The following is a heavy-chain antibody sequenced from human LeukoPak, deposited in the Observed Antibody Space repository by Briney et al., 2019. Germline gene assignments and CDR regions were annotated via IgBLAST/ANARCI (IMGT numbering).Heavy chain of an antibody. J-gene: IGHJ4*02. V-gene: IGHV3-7*03. CDR3: AREGSGCPDY. CDR1: GFTFSSYG. CDR2: IKQDGSEK. D-gene: IGHD6-19*01. Sequence: GGSLRLSCAASGFTFSSYGMHWVRQAPGKGLEWVANIKQDGSEKYYVDSVKGRFTISRDNAKNSLYLQMNSLRAEDTAVYYCAREGSGCPDYWGQGTLVTVSS.